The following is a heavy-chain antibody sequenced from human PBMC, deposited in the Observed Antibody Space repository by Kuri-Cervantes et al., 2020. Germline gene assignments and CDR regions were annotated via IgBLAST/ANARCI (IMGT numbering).Heavy chain of an antibody. D-gene: IGHD1-14*01. J-gene: IGHJ3*02. CDR3: AREILVRRGAFDI. V-gene: IGHV3-30*03. CDR1: GFTFSSYG. CDR2: ISYDGSNK. Sequence: GGSLRLSCAASGFTFSSYGMHWVRQAPGKGLEWVAVISYDGSNKYYADSVKGRFTISRDNSKNTLFLQMNSLRGEDTAVYYCAREILVRRGAFDIWGQGTRVTVSS.